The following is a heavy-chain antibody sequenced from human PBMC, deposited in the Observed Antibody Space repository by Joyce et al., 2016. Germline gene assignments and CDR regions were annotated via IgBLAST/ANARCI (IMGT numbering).Heavy chain of an antibody. V-gene: IGHV4-39*07. CDR2: SYYSGNT. CDR3: ARKKRYPYYFDS. J-gene: IGHJ4*02. CDR1: GGSIDTTNSY. Sequence: QLQLQESGPGLVKPSETLSLTCPVSGGSIDTTNSYWGWIRQPPGKELECLGSSYYSGNTLYSPSLKSRVTISVDTSKNQFSLKLASVTAADTAVYYGARKKRYPYYFDSWGPGTLVTVSS. D-gene: IGHD1-1*01.